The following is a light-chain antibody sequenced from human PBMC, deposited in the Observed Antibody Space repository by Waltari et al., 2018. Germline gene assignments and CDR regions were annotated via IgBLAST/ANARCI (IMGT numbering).Light chain of an antibody. CDR2: TAS. CDR3: QQSYSTPRT. V-gene: IGKV1-39*01. CDR1: QGFSIY. Sequence: DIQMTQSPSSLSASVGDRVTITCRASQGFSIYLSCYQQKPGKAPKRLIYTASSLEGGVPSRFSGSGSGTDFTLTISSLQPEDFATYYCQQSYSTPRTFGQGTKVEIK. J-gene: IGKJ1*01.